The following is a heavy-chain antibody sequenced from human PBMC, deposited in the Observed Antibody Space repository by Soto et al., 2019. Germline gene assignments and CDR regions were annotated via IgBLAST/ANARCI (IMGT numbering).Heavy chain of an antibody. CDR3: AIIVGAYGSNNWFDP. Sequence: ASETLSLTCSVSGGSISSSSYYWGWIRQPPGKGLEFIGRIYFGGSSFYNPSLNSRVTISVDTSKNQFSLRLTSVTAADTAIYYCAIIVGAYGSNNWFDPWGQGALVTVSS. CDR2: IYFGGSS. D-gene: IGHD2-21*01. J-gene: IGHJ5*02. V-gene: IGHV4-39*07. CDR1: GGSISSSSYY.